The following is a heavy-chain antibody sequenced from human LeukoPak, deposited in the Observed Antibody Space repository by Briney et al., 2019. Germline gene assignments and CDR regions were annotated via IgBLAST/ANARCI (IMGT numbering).Heavy chain of an antibody. V-gene: IGHV3-64*01. CDR1: GFTFSSYA. CDR3: ARERVYQLLTYYYYYGMDV. J-gene: IGHJ6*02. Sequence: GGSLRLSCAASGFTFSSYAMHWVRQAPGKGLEYVSAISSNGGSTYYAHSVKGRFTISRDNSKNTLYLQMGSLRAEDMAVYYCARERVYQLLTYYYYYGMDVWGQGTTVTVSS. D-gene: IGHD2-2*01. CDR2: ISSNGGST.